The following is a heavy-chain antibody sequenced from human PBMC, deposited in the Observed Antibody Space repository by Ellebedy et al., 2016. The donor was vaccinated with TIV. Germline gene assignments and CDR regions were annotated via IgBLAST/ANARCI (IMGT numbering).Heavy chain of an antibody. CDR2: INPSGDGT. V-gene: IGHV1-46*01. J-gene: IGHJ6*02. D-gene: IGHD1-20*01. CDR1: GYPFTTYY. CDR3: ARDLTGTTDYDGTDV. Sequence: ASVKVSCKASGYPFTTYYVHWVRQVPGQGLQWMGIINPSGDGTSYAQKFQGRLTVTRDTSTSTVYMELNGLRSEDTAVYFCARDLTGTTDYDGTDVWGQGTTVTVSS.